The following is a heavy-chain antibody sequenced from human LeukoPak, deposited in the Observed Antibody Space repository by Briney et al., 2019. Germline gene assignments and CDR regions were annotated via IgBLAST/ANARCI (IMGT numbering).Heavy chain of an antibody. CDR1: GASATSYY. D-gene: IGHD3-22*01. J-gene: IGHJ4*02. CDR3: ASVLLSSGYSN. V-gene: IGHV4-59*02. Sequence: SETLSLTCSVSGASATSYYCNWIRQPPGKGLKWIGNVYNSGSTSYNPSLRSRATISVDTSKNQFSLKLSSVTAADTAVYYCASVLLSSGYSNWGQGNLVTVSS. CDR2: VYNSGST.